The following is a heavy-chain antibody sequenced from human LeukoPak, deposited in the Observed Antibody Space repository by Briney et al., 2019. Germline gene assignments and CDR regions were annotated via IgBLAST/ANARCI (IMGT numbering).Heavy chain of an antibody. Sequence: GASVKVSCRASGYTFTGYYMHWVRQAPGQGLEWMGWINPNSGGTNYAQKFQGRVTMTRDTSISTAYMELSSLRSDDTAVYYCARVGLWSRIAVAGTQDYWGQGPLVTVSS. CDR1: GYTFTGYY. V-gene: IGHV1-2*02. CDR2: INPNSGGT. D-gene: IGHD6-19*01. CDR3: ARVGLWSRIAVAGTQDY. J-gene: IGHJ4*02.